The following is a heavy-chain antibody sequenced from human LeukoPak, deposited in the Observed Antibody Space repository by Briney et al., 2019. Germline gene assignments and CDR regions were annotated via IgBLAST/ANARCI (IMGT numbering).Heavy chain of an antibody. Sequence: ASVKVSCKASGGTFSSYAISWVRQAPGQGLEWMGWMNPNSGNTGYAQKFQGRVTITRNTSISTAYMELSSLRSEDTAVYYCARAGLTGDALFDPWGQGTLVTVSS. CDR3: ARAGLTGDALFDP. CDR2: MNPNSGNT. V-gene: IGHV1-8*03. J-gene: IGHJ5*02. CDR1: GGTFSSYA. D-gene: IGHD7-27*01.